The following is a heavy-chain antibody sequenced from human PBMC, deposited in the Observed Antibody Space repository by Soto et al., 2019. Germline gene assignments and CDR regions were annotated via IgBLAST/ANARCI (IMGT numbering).Heavy chain of an antibody. D-gene: IGHD6-13*01. V-gene: IGHV6-1*01. CDR2: TYYRSQYYH. Sequence: PSQTLSLTCAISGDSVSSNSAAWNWNRQSPARGLEWLGRTYYRSQYYHDYAVSVKSRITINPDTSKNQLSLQLNSVTPEDTAVYYCARRVQQLVRIPDWFDPWGQGTLVTVSS. CDR1: GDSVSSNSAA. J-gene: IGHJ5*02. CDR3: ARRVQQLVRIPDWFDP.